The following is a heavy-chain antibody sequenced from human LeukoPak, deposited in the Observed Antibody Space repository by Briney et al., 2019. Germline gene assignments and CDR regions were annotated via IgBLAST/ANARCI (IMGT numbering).Heavy chain of an antibody. V-gene: IGHV3-23*01. J-gene: IGHJ4*02. CDR2: IRPDGDRT. CDR1: GFTFSTYA. Sequence: GGSLRLSCAASGFTFSTYAITWVRPGPGKGLEWVSAIRPDGDRTYYANSVRGRFTISRDNSKDTVYLQINGLRVEDTAVYYCAREQSGTRGWYTVDYWGQGTLVTVSS. CDR3: AREQSGTRGWYTVDY. D-gene: IGHD6-19*01.